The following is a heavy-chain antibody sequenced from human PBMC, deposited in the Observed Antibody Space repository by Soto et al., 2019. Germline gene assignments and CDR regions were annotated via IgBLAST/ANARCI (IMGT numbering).Heavy chain of an antibody. J-gene: IGHJ6*02. Sequence: QVQLQESGPGLVKPSETLSLTCLVSGDSINSFSDYWAWIRQPPGKGPEWIASIESSWPTFYNPSLKGRVFISLDTSKNEFSLKVNSVTAADTAVYFCAREKWVATDFYGLDVWGQGTTVTVSS. D-gene: IGHD5-12*01. CDR1: GDSINSFSDY. CDR3: AREKWVATDFYGLDV. V-gene: IGHV4-39*02. CDR2: IESSWPT.